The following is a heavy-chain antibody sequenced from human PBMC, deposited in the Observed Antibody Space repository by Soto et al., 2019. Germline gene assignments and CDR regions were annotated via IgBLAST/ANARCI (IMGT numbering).Heavy chain of an antibody. J-gene: IGHJ4*02. V-gene: IGHV3-30-3*01. CDR3: ARDASRGRGFGELSGLGY. CDR2: MSYDGSNK. D-gene: IGHD3-10*01. CDR1: GFTFSSYA. Sequence: VQLLESGGGRGLVQPGGSLRLSCAASGFTFSSYAMHWVRQAPGKGLEWVAVMSYDGSNKYHADSVKGRFTISRDNSKKTLYLQMNSLRAGDTAVYYCARDASRGRGFGELSGLGYWGQGTLVTVSS.